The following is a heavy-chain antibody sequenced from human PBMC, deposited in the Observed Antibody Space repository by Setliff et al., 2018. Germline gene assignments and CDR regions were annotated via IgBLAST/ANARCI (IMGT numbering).Heavy chain of an antibody. CDR3: FGAGTCSY. Sequence: GGSLRLSCAASGFSFSSYEMNWVRQAPGKGLEWVSYIDKSGDRTEYADSVKGRFTISRDNAENSLHLQMNSLRAEDTAVYYCFGAGTCSYWGQGTQVTVSS. CDR1: GFSFSSYE. J-gene: IGHJ4*02. CDR2: IDKSGDRT. D-gene: IGHD3-16*01. V-gene: IGHV3-48*03.